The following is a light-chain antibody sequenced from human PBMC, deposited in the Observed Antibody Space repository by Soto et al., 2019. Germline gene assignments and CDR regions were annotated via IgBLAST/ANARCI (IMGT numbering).Light chain of an antibody. CDR3: QQYYECPLT. CDR2: VAS. CDR1: QGISSY. J-gene: IGKJ4*01. V-gene: IGKV1-9*01. Sequence: DIQITQSPSTLSASVGDRVTITCRASQGISSYLAWYQQKPGKAPNLLIYVASTLQSGVPSRFSGSGSGTDFTLTISRLQSEDFATYYCQQYYECPLTFGGGTKVDIK.